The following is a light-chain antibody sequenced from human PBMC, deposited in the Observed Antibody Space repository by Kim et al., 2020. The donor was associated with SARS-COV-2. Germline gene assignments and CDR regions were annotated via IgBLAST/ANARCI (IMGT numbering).Light chain of an antibody. CDR2: GAY. CDR1: QSVSNN. CDR3: DQYNDWPPVDT. J-gene: IGKJ2*01. V-gene: IGKV3-15*01. Sequence: SPRERSPLACSASQSVSNNFACDQIKPGPPPRLRISGAYTRATGVPARFSGAGSGTEFTLTVKSRQSEDFAVYYCDQYNDWPPVDTFGQGTKLEF.